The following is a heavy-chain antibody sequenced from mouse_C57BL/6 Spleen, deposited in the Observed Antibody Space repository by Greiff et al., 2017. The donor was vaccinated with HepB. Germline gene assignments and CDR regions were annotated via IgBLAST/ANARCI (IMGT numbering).Heavy chain of an antibody. CDR3: ARDYGAY. CDR2: INPSTGGT. V-gene: IGHV1-42*01. J-gene: IGHJ3*01. Sequence: VQLQQSGPELVKPGASVKISCKASGYSFTGYYMNWVKQSPEKSLEWIGEINPSTGGTTYNQKFKAKATLTVDKSSSTAYIQLKSLTSEDSAVYYCARDYGAYWGQGTLVTVSA. CDR1: GYSFTGYY. D-gene: IGHD1-1*01.